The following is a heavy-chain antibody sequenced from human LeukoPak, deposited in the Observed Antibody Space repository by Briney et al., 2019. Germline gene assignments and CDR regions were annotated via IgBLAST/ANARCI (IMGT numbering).Heavy chain of an antibody. CDR1: GGSISSYY. D-gene: IGHD1-26*01. Sequence: PSETLSLTCTVSGGSISSYYWSWIRQPPGKGLEWIGYIYYSGSTNYNPSLKSRVTISVDTSKNQFSLKLSSVTAADTAVYYCARETVGGAFDIWGQGTMVTVSS. V-gene: IGHV4-59*01. CDR3: ARETVGGAFDI. CDR2: IYYSGST. J-gene: IGHJ3*02.